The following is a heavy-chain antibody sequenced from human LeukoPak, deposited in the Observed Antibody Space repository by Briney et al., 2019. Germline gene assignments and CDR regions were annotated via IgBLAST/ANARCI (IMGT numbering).Heavy chain of an antibody. CDR1: GGSISSGSYY. CDR3: ARDGYCSSTSCSYYYYYMDV. J-gene: IGHJ6*03. D-gene: IGHD2-2*03. V-gene: IGHV4-61*02. Sequence: SQTLSLTCTVSGGSISSGSYYWSWIRQPAGKGLEWIGRIYTSGSTNYNPSLKSRVTISVDTSKNQFSLKLSSVTAADTAVYHCARDGYCSSTSCSYYYYYMDVWGKGTTVTVSS. CDR2: IYTSGST.